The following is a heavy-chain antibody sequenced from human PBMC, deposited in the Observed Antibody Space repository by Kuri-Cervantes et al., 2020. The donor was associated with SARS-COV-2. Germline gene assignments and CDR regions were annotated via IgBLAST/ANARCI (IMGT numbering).Heavy chain of an antibody. CDR3: ARDPRHYCSSTSCYSYYGMDV. CDR1: GGSISSYY. V-gene: IGHV4-59*01. CDR2: IYYSGST. J-gene: IGHJ6*02. D-gene: IGHD2-2*02. Sequence: SETLSLTCTASGGSISSYYWSWIRQPPGKGLEWIGYIYYSGSTNYNPSLKSRVTISVDTSKNQFSLKLSSATAADTAVYYCARDPRHYCSSTSCYSYYGMDVWGQGTTVTVSS.